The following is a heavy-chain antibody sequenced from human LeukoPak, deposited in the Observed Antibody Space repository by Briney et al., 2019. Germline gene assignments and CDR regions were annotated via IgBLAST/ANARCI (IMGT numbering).Heavy chain of an antibody. V-gene: IGHV1-18*01. CDR2: ISAYNGNT. D-gene: IGHD4-17*01. CDR3: ARDRDYGDYNTQDLFVY. CDR1: GYTFTNYG. J-gene: IGHJ4*02. Sequence: GESLKVSCKASGYTFTNYGISWVRQAPGQGLEWMGWISAYNGNTNYAQKFQGRVTMTTDTSTSTAYMELRSLRSDDTAVYYCARDRDYGDYNTQDLFVYWGQGTLVTVSS.